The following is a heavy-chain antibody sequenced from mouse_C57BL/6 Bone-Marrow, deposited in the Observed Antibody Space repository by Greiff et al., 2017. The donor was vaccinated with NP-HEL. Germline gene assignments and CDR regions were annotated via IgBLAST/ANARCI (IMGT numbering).Heavy chain of an antibody. J-gene: IGHJ3*01. Sequence: QVQLQQPGAELVKPGASVKLSCKASGYTFTSYWMQWVKQRPGQGLEWIGEIDPSDSYTNYNQKFKGKATLTVDTSSSTAYMQLSSLTSEDSAVYYCARLLRAWFAYWAKGLWSLSLQ. CDR3: ARLLRAWFAY. V-gene: IGHV1-50*01. D-gene: IGHD1-1*01. CDR2: IDPSDSYT. CDR1: GYTFTSYW.